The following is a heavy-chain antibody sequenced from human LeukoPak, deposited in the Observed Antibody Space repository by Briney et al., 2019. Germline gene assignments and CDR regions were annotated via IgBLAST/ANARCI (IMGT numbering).Heavy chain of an antibody. D-gene: IGHD6-25*01. CDR2: INPKDGGT. Sequence: ASVKVSCKASGYNFAHNIHWVRQAPGQGHEFMGWINPKDGGTKYAQNFQGRVTMTRDTSISTVYMELSSLGSDDTAVYYCVVSIQAAAIPAFDSWGQGTLVTVSS. J-gene: IGHJ4*02. V-gene: IGHV1-2*02. CDR3: VVSIQAAAIPAFDS. CDR1: GYNFAHN.